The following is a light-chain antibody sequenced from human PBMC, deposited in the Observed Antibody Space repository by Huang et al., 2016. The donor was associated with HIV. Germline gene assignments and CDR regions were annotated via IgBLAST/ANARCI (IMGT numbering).Light chain of an antibody. CDR1: QSISSY. CDR3: QQSYSTPLT. CDR2: AAS. Sequence: DIQMTQSPSSLSASVGDRVTITCRASQSISSYLNWYQQKPGKAPKRLIYAASSLQSVVPARFRGSGSGTDFTLTISSLQPEDFATYYCQQSYSTPLTFGGGTKVEIK. J-gene: IGKJ4*01. V-gene: IGKV1-39*01.